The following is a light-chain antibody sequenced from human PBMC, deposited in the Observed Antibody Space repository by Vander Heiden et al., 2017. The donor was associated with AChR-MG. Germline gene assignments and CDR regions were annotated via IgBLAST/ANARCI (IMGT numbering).Light chain of an antibody. CDR3: LQDTSYPRT. J-gene: IGKJ1*01. Sequence: DIQMTQSPSTLSASVGDRVTITCRASQSISSWLAWYQQKPGKAPKLLIYKASTLESGVPSWFSGSGSGTEFTLTISSLHPDDFATYYCLQDTSYPRTFGQGTKVEVK. V-gene: IGKV1-5*03. CDR2: KAS. CDR1: QSISSW.